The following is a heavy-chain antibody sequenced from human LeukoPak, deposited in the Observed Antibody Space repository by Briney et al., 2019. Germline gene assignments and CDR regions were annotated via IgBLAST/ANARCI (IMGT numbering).Heavy chain of an antibody. Sequence: SETLSLTCTVSGSSISSYYWSWSRQPPGKGLEWIGYIYYSGSTNYNPSLKSRVTISVDTSKNQFSLKLSSVTAADTAVYYCARAVDYYDRVDYWGQGTLVTVSS. CDR3: ARAVDYYDRVDY. CDR1: GSSISSYY. V-gene: IGHV4-59*01. D-gene: IGHD3-22*01. J-gene: IGHJ4*02. CDR2: IYYSGST.